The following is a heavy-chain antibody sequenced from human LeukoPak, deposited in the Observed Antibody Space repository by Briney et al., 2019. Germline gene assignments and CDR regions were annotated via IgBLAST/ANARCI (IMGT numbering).Heavy chain of an antibody. CDR3: AKDYSDTLVFQPLVKVFFDC. V-gene: IGHV3-23*01. CDR2: ITAGGTP. CDR1: GFTFSSYA. D-gene: IGHD1-26*01. J-gene: IGHJ4*02. Sequence: PGGSLRLSCAASGFTFSSYAMSWVRQAPAKGLEWVSGITAGGTPHYADSLKSRFTISRDNSKNTVHLEMNSLRADDTAVYYCAKDYSDTLVFQPLVKVFFDCWGQGTLVTVSS.